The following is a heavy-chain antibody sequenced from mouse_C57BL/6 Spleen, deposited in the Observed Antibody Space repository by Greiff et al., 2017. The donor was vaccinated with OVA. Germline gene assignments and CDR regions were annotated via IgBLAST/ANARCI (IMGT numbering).Heavy chain of an antibody. Sequence: EVKLQESGPGLVKPSQSLSLTCSVTGYSITSGYYWNWIRQFPGNKLEWMGYISYDGSNNYNPSLKNRISITRDTSKNQFFLKLNSVTTEDTATYYCAIHYYGSSLHWYFDVWGTGTTVTVSS. CDR3: AIHYYGSSLHWYFDV. CDR2: ISYDGSN. J-gene: IGHJ1*03. D-gene: IGHD1-1*01. V-gene: IGHV3-6*01. CDR1: GYSITSGYY.